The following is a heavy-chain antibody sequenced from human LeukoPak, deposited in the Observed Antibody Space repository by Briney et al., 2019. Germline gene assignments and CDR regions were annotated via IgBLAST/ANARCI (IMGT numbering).Heavy chain of an antibody. Sequence: SETLSLTCTVSGGSISSYYWSWIRQPPGKGPEWIWYIYYSGSTNYNPSLKSRVTISVDTSKNQFSLKLSSVTAADTAVFYCAVGAFYAFDIWGQGTMVTVSS. D-gene: IGHD1-26*01. CDR3: AVGAFYAFDI. CDR2: IYYSGST. CDR1: GGSISSYY. J-gene: IGHJ3*02. V-gene: IGHV4-59*01.